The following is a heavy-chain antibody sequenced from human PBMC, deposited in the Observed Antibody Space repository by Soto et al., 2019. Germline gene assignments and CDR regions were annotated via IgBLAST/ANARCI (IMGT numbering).Heavy chain of an antibody. J-gene: IGHJ4*02. CDR2: INPNSGVT. D-gene: IGHD1-26*01. Sequence: ASVKVSCKASGYTFTGYYMHWLLQSPVQVLDWMGCINPNSGVTNYAQKFQGSVTMTRDTSLSTVYMTLTRLTSDDTAVYYCARNLAKGGGSAGFDYWGQGTLVTVSS. CDR1: GYTFTGYY. CDR3: ARNLAKGGGSAGFDY. V-gene: IGHV1-2*02.